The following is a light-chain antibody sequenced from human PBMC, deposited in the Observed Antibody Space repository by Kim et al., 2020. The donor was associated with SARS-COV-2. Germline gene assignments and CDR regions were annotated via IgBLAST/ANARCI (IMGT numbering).Light chain of an antibody. V-gene: IGLV2-14*01. CDR2: EVS. Sequence: SMPTSYTVTSRGVGGLKYVSWDQQHPGNGPKLVIYEVSNRPSGVSNRFSGSKSGNTASLTISGLQAEDEADYYCSSYIRGSTNYVFGTGTKVTVL. J-gene: IGLJ1*01. CDR3: SSYIRGSTNYV. CDR1: SRGVGGLKY.